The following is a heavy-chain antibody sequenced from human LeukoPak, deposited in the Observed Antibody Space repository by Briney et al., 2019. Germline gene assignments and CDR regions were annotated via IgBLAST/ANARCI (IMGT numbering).Heavy chain of an antibody. CDR3: ARPSPPGDGYNPPDH. D-gene: IGHD5-24*01. V-gene: IGHV3-30*04. Sequence: GGSLRLSCVVSGFNFDNFAMHWVRQPLGKGLEWYYADSMKGRITISRDNSKNTLFLQMNNLRSEDTAVYFCARPSPPGDGYNPPDHWGQGTVVTVSS. J-gene: IGHJ4*02. CDR1: GFNFDNFA.